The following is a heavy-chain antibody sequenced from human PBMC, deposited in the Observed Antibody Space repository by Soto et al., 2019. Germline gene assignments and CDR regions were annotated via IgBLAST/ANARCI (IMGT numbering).Heavy chain of an antibody. J-gene: IGHJ4*02. CDR2: VSASGTT. Sequence: GGSLRLSCEASGFTFGSHAMTWVRQAPGKGLEWVSGVSASGTTYYADPVNGRFTVSRDNSKNTLYLQMSRLRAEDTAIYYCAKDRDYFASWGQGTLVTVSS. CDR1: GFTFGSHA. V-gene: IGHV3-23*01. CDR3: AKDRDYFAS.